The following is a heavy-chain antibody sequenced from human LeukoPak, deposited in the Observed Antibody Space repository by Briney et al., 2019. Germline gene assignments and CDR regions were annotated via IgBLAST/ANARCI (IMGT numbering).Heavy chain of an antibody. CDR2: IHTTGGT. CDR1: GGSISSGDYY. V-gene: IGHV4-61*02. Sequence: SETLSLTCTVSGGSISSGDYYWTWIRQPAGKGLEWIGRIHTTGGTSYNPSLKSRVTISLDTSKSQFSLRMTSVTAADTAVYYCASHGSSGHDPLTWGQGTLVTVSS. D-gene: IGHD5-12*01. CDR3: ASHGSSGHDPLT. J-gene: IGHJ4*01.